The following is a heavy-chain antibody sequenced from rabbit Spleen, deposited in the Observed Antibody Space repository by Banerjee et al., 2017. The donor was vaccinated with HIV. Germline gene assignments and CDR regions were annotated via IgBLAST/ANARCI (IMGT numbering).Heavy chain of an antibody. CDR3: ARGIVYGFAGDTYPPYGMDL. V-gene: IGHV1S45*01. CDR2: IWSGSGSRN. CDR1: GFDFSRTG. Sequence: QEQLMESGGGLVQPGGSLTLSCKASGFDFSRTGVSWVRQAPGKGLEWIACIWSGSGSRNYYATWAKGRFTSSKTSSTTVDLKMTSLTAADTATYFCARGIVYGFAGDTYPPYGMDLWGPGTLVTVS. D-gene: IGHD6-1*01. J-gene: IGHJ6*01.